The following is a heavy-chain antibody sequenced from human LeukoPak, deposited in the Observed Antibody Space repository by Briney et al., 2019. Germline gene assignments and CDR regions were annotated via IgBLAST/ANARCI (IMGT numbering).Heavy chain of an antibody. V-gene: IGHV3-66*01. D-gene: IGHD6-6*01. CDR1: GFTFSTYA. J-gene: IGHJ4*02. CDR3: ARGRPHDY. CDR2: ISSAGST. Sequence: GGSLRLSCAASGFTFSTYAMTWLRQAPGKGLEWVSLISSAGSTYYADSVKGRFTISRDNSKNTLYLQMNTLRAEDTAMYYCARGRPHDYWGQGTLVTVSS.